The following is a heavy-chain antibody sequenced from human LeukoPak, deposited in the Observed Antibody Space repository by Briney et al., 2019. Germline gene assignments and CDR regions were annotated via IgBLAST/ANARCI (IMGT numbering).Heavy chain of an antibody. J-gene: IGHJ6*03. V-gene: IGHV3-23*01. Sequence: GGSLRLSCAASGFTFYNYAMTWVRQAPGRGLEWVAAMSANGDTTYYADSVRGRSTISRDNFKNTLYLEMNSLRDEDTAVYYCAKRSTQTTPSNYIYFYMDVWGKGSTVTVS. CDR2: MSANGDTT. CDR1: GFTFYNYA. D-gene: IGHD4-11*01. CDR3: AKRSTQTTPSNYIYFYMDV.